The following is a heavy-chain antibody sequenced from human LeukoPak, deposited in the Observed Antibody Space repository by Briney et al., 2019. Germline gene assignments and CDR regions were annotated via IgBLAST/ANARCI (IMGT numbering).Heavy chain of an antibody. CDR1: GYSFTSYW. D-gene: IGHD1-1*01. V-gene: IGHV5-51*01. CDR3: ARRVHENFAFDY. J-gene: IGHJ4*02. Sequence: HGESLKISCKGSGYSFTSYWIGWVRQMPGKGLEWMGIIYPGDSDIRYSPSFQGQVTISADKSINTAYLQWRSLKASDTAIYYCARRVHENFAFDYWGLGTLLTVSS. CDR2: IYPGDSDI.